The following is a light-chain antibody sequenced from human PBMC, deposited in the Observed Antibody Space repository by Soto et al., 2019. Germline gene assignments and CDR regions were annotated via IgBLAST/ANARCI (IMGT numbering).Light chain of an antibody. J-gene: IGLJ1*01. CDR3: NSYTSRYTFV. V-gene: IGLV2-14*01. Sequence: QSALTDPASVSGSPRQSITISFTGTSSDVGGHNYVSWYQQHPGKAPKLMIYEVNKRPSEVSNRFSGSKSGNTASLTISGLRPEDEADYYCNSYTSRYTFVLGTGTKVTV. CDR2: EVN. CDR1: SSDVGGHNY.